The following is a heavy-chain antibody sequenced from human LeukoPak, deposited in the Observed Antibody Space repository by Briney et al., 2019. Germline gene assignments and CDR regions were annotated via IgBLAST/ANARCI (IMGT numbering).Heavy chain of an antibody. CDR3: ARGGYDFVYYYYGTDV. CDR1: GYTFTGYY. Sequence: GASVKVSCKAPGYTFTGYYMHWVRQAPGQGLEWMGRINPNSGGTNYAQKFQGRVTMTRDTSISTAYMELSRLRSDDTAVYYCARGGYDFVYYYYGTDVWGQGTTVTVSS. V-gene: IGHV1-2*06. D-gene: IGHD3-3*01. CDR2: INPNSGGT. J-gene: IGHJ6*02.